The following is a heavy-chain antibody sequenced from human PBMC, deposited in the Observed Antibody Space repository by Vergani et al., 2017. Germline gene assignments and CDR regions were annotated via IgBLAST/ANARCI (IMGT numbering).Heavy chain of an antibody. CDR2: ISYDGTQK. CDR3: ATKSCGTPGCQIGYFRE. J-gene: IGHJ1*01. CDR1: GFTSSYYG. V-gene: IGHV3-30*03. D-gene: IGHD1-1*01. Sequence: QVHLLESGGGVVQPGRSLRLSCVVSGFTSSYYGMHWVRQAPGKGLEWVAVISYDGTQKYYADSVKGRFTISSDNSKSTLYLQMNSLRTEETAVYYCATKSCGTPGCQIGYFREWGQGTMVTVSS.